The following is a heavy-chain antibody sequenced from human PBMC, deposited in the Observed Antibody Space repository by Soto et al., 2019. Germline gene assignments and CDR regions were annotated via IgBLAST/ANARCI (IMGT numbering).Heavy chain of an antibody. Sequence: SVRVSCKASGGTFSSYAISWVRQAPGQGLEWMGGIIPIFGTANYAQKFQGRVTITADESTSTAYMELSSLRSEDTAVYYCAREDGSGYPLDYWGQGTLVTVSS. J-gene: IGHJ4*02. D-gene: IGHD3-22*01. CDR1: GGTFSSYA. CDR2: IIPIFGTA. V-gene: IGHV1-69*13. CDR3: AREDGSGYPLDY.